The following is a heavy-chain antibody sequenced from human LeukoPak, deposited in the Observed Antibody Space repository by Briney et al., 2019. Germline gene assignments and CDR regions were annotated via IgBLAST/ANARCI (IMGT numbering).Heavy chain of an antibody. V-gene: IGHV7-4-1*02. Sequence: ASVKVSCKVSGYTFTSYAMNWVRQAPGQGLEWMGWINTNTGNPTYAQGFTGRFVFSLDTSVSTAYLQISSLKAEDTAVYYCARGSFTSDGYNLGYWGQGTLVTVSS. CDR3: ARGSFTSDGYNLGY. J-gene: IGHJ4*02. CDR2: INTNTGNP. CDR1: GYTFTSYA. D-gene: IGHD5-24*01.